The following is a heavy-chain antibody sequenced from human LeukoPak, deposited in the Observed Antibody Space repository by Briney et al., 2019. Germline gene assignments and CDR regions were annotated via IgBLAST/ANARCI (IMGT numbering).Heavy chain of an antibody. CDR2: ISPYNGNT. D-gene: IGHD3-22*01. J-gene: IGHJ4*02. CDR3: ARDNDYYDSPKY. CDR1: GYTFTNYG. V-gene: IGHV1-18*01. Sequence: ASVKVSCKASGYTFTNYGITWVRQAPGQGLEWMGWISPYNGNTNYAHNHQDRLTLTTDTSTTTAYMELRSLRSDDTAVYYCARDNDYYDSPKYWGQGTLVTVSS.